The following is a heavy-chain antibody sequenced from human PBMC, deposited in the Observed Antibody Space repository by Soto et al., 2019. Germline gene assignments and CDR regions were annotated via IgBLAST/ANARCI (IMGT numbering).Heavy chain of an antibody. V-gene: IGHV3-30-3*01. CDR2: ISYDGSNK. CDR1: GFTFSSYA. D-gene: IGHD6-13*01. J-gene: IGHJ4*02. Sequence: GGSLRLSCAASGFTFSSYAMHWVRQAPGKGLEWVAVISYDGSNKYYADSVKGRFTISRDNSKNTLYLQMNSLRAEDTAVYYCARDRGLVTDYWGQGTLVTVSS. CDR3: ARDRGLVTDY.